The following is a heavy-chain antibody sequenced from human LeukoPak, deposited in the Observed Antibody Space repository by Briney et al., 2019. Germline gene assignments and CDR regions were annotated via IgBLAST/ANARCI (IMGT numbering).Heavy chain of an antibody. CDR3: ARCPYYLYYYMDV. Sequence: SETPSLTWTVSGGSISSYYWSWIRQPPGKGLEWIGYIYYSGSTNYNPSLKSRVTISVDTSKNQFSLKLSSVTAADTAVYYCARCPYYLYYYMDVWGKGTTVTVSS. CDR2: IYYSGST. J-gene: IGHJ6*03. CDR1: GGSISSYY. D-gene: IGHD2-21*01. V-gene: IGHV4-59*01.